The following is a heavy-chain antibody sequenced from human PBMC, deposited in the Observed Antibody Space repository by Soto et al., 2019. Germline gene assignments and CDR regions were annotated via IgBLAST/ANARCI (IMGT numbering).Heavy chain of an antibody. J-gene: IGHJ4*02. CDR2: ISGSGSGT. CDR1: GFNFNFYA. V-gene: IGHV3-23*01. Sequence: EVQLLESGGGLVQPGGSLRLSCVASGFNFNFYAMSWVRRAPGKGLEWVSAISGSGSGTFYSDSVKGRFTISRDNLKITLFLEMNSLRPEDAAVYYCAKDRIQDCTSTSCYRGGDSWGQGTLVTVSS. CDR3: AKDRIQDCTSTSCYRGGDS. D-gene: IGHD2-2*01.